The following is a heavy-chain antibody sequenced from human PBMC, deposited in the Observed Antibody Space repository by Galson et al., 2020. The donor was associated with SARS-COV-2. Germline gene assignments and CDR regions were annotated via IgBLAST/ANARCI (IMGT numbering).Heavy chain of an antibody. V-gene: IGHV4-59*08. J-gene: IGHJ5*02. D-gene: IGHD2-8*01. Sequence: SETLSLTCTVSGGSITTYYWSWIRQPPGKGLEWVGYIYYSGSTTYNPSLKSRVTILVGTSKNQFSLKLSSVTAADTAVYYCARRQCTDGVCYGCDRGWFDPWGQGTLVTVSS. CDR2: IYYSGST. CDR1: GGSITTYY. CDR3: ARRQCTDGVCYGCDRGWFDP.